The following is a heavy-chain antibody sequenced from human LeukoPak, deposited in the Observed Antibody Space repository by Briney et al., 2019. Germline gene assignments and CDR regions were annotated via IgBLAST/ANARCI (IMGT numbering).Heavy chain of an antibody. V-gene: IGHV2-70*01. J-gene: IGHJ6*02. CDR1: GFSLSTSGMC. Sequence: SGPTLVNPTQTLTLTCTFSGFSLSTSGMCVSWIRQPPGKALEWLALIDWDDDKYYSTSLKTRLTISKDTSKNQVALTMTNMDPVDTATYYCARAPGSIAAAGTGYYYYYGMDVWGQGTTVTVSS. D-gene: IGHD6-13*01. CDR3: ARAPGSIAAAGTGYYYYYGMDV. CDR2: IDWDDDK.